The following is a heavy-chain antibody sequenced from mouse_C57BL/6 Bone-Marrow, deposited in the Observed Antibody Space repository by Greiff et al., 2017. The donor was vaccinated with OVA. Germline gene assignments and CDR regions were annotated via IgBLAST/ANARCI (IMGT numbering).Heavy chain of an antibody. CDR3: TVYYDYVQFAY. J-gene: IGHJ3*01. V-gene: IGHV14-4*01. D-gene: IGHD2-4*01. Sequence: EVMLVESGAELVRPGASVKLSCTASGFNITDDYMHWVKQRPEQGLEWIGWIDPENGDTEYASKFQGKATITADTSSNTAYLPRSSLTSDDTAVYYFTVYYDYVQFAYWGQGTLVTVSA. CDR2: IDPENGDT. CDR1: GFNITDDY.